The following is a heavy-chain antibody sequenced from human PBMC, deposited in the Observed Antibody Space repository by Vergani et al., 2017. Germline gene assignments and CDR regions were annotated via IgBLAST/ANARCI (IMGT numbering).Heavy chain of an antibody. CDR1: GFTFSSYA. D-gene: IGHD2-2*02. CDR2: IYSGGSST. CDR3: AKEGCSSTSCYRRENWFDP. J-gene: IGHJ5*02. Sequence: EVQLLESGGGLVQPGGSLRLSCAASGFTFSSYAMSWVRQAPGKGLEWVSVIYSGGSSTYYADSVKGRFTISRDNSKNTLYLQMNSLRAEDTAVYYCAKEGCSSTSCYRRENWFDPGGQGTLVTVSS. V-gene: IGHV3-23*03.